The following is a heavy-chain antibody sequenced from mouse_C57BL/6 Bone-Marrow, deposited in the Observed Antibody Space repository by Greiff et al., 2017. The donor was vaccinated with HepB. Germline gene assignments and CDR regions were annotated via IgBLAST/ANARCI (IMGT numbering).Heavy chain of an antibody. CDR2: IDPSDSYT. D-gene: IGHD2-10*02. V-gene: IGHV1-69*01. J-gene: IGHJ2*01. Sequence: QVQLQQPGAELVMPGASVKLSCKASGYTFTSYWMHWVKQRPGQGLEWIGEIDPSDSYTNYNQKFKGKSTLTVDKSSSTAYMQLSSLTSEDSAVYYCARSAYDWGQGTTLTVSS. CDR3: ARSAYD. CDR1: GYTFTSYW.